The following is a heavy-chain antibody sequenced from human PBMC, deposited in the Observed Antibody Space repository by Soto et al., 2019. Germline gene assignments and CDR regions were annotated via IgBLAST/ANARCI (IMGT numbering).Heavy chain of an antibody. J-gene: IGHJ4*02. V-gene: IGHV1-2*02. Sequence: ASVKVSCKTSGNPFMGHYIHWLRQAPGQGFEWLGYISNSGDTRYSQNFQGRVSMTRDTSITTAYMELRGLQSGDTAVYYCAAGGSWYAFWGQGTLVTVYS. CDR3: AAGGSWYAF. CDR2: YISNSGDT. D-gene: IGHD6-13*01. CDR1: GNPFMGHY.